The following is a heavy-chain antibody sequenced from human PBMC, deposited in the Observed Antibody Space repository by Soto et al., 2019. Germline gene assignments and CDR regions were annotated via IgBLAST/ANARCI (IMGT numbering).Heavy chain of an antibody. Sequence: QVQLVQSGAEVKEPGASVKVACKTSGYTFNVYGLAWVRQAPGQGLEWMGWISAYNDKTSYAQKFQGRVTLTTDTSTRTAYMDLRSLRSDDTAMYYCARVELVELHYYFDSWGQGTLVPVSS. V-gene: IGHV1-18*01. J-gene: IGHJ4*02. CDR2: ISAYNDKT. CDR3: ARVELVELHYYFDS. CDR1: GYTFNVYG. D-gene: IGHD1-7*01.